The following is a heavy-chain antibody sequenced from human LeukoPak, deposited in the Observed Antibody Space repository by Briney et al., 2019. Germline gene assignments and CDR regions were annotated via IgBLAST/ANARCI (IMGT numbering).Heavy chain of an antibody. D-gene: IGHD2-2*01. CDR1: GLTFRRNW. V-gene: IGHV3-7*01. J-gene: IGHJ5*02. CDR3: AREGRPYCSSISCYGGFDP. CDR2: IKQDGSEK. Sequence: GGPWSLPCEPPGLTFRRNWISWFGKPPGKGLKWVATIKQDGSEKYYVDSVKGRFTISRDNAKNSLYLQMNSLRAEDTAVYYCAREGRPYCSSISCYGGFDPWGQGTLVTVSS.